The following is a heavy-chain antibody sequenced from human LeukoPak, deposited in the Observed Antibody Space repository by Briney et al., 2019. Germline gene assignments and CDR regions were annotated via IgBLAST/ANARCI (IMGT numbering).Heavy chain of an antibody. CDR1: GFTFSTYW. D-gene: IGHD2-15*01. CDR2: INSDGSST. J-gene: IGHJ4*02. CDR3: ARSRYCSGGNCYSDY. V-gene: IGHV3-74*03. Sequence: PGGSLRLSCAASGFTFSTYWMHWVRQAPGKGLVWVSRINSDGSSTTYADSVKGRFTISRDNAKNSLHLQMNSLRVEDTAVYYCARSRYCSGGNCYSDYWGQGTLVTVSS.